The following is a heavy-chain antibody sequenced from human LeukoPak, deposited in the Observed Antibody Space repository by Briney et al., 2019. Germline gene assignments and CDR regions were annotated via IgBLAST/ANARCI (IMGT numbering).Heavy chain of an antibody. D-gene: IGHD3-10*01. J-gene: IGHJ4*02. V-gene: IGHV4-39*01. CDR2: IYYSGST. CDR1: GGSISSSSYY. CDR3: ARQFSFRGRVPLDY. Sequence: PSETLSLTCTVSGGSISSSSYYWGWIRHPPGKGLEWIGSIYYSGSTYYNPSLKSRVTISVDTSKNQFSLKLSSVTAADTAVYYCARQFSFRGRVPLDYWGQGTLVTVSS.